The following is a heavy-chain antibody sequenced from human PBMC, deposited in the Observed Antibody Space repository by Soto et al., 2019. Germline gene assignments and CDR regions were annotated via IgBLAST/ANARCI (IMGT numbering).Heavy chain of an antibody. Sequence: GGSLRLSCAASGFTFSSYSMNWVRQAPGKGLEWVSSISSSSSYIYYADSVKGRFTISRDNAKNSLYLQMNSLRAEDTAVYYCASLYYYDSSEGPGITYGMEVWGQGTTVTVSS. CDR2: ISSSSSYI. V-gene: IGHV3-21*01. J-gene: IGHJ6*02. D-gene: IGHD3-22*01. CDR1: GFTFSSYS. CDR3: ASLYYYDSSEGPGITYGMEV.